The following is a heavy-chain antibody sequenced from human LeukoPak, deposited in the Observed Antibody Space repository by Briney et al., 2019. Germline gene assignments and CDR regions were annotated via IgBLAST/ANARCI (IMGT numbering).Heavy chain of an antibody. J-gene: IGHJ4*02. CDR3: ARDRYYDSSGYPSD. V-gene: IGHV3-33*01. CDR1: GLTFSSYG. D-gene: IGHD3-22*01. Sequence: PGRSLRLSCAASGLTFSSYGMHWVRQAPGKGLEWVAVIWYDGSNKYYADSVKGRFTFSRDNSKNTLYLQMNSLRAEDTAVYYCARDRYYDSSGYPSDWGQGTLVTVSS. CDR2: IWYDGSNK.